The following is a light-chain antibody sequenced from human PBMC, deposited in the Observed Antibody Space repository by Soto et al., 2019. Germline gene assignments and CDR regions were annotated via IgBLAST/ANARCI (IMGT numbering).Light chain of an antibody. CDR2: GAS. CDR1: QGIGNA. J-gene: IGKJ1*01. Sequence: AIQMTQSPSSLSASVGDRVTISCRASQGIGNALGWYQQKPGKPPKVLIYGASNLQSGVPPRFSGSRSGTDFTLTISRLEPEDFAVYYCQQYGTSPWTFGQGTKVDIK. V-gene: IGKV1-6*01. CDR3: QQYGTSPWT.